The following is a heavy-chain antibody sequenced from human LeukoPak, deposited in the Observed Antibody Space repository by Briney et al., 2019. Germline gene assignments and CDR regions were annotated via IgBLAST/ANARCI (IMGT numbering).Heavy chain of an antibody. CDR2: IWYDGSNK. CDR1: RFTISSYG. CDR3: ARDEFTVTTGVDY. J-gene: IGHJ4*02. V-gene: IGHV3-33*01. D-gene: IGHD4-17*01. Sequence: TGGSLRLSCAASRFTISSYGIHWVRQAPGKGLEWVAVIWYDGSNKYYADSVKGRFTISRDNSKNTLYLQMNSLRAEDTAVYYCARDEFTVTTGVDYWGQGTLVTVSS.